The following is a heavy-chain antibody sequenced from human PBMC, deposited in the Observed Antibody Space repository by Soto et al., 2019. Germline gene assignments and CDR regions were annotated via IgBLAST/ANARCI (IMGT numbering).Heavy chain of an antibody. CDR3: ARRGAGTYFDY. Sequence: EVQLLESGGGLVQPGGSLRLSCAASGFTFSSYAMNWVRQAPGKGLEGVSVSSGSGGRTYYADSVKGRFTISRDNSKNTLYLQMNSLRAEDTAVYYCARRGAGTYFDYWGQGTLVTVSS. CDR2: SSGSGGRT. D-gene: IGHD6-13*01. CDR1: GFTFSSYA. V-gene: IGHV3-23*01. J-gene: IGHJ4*02.